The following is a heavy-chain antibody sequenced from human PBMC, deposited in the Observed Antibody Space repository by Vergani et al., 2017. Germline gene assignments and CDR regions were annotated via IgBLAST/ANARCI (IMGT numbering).Heavy chain of an antibody. CDR1: GFTFSSYS. V-gene: IGHV3-21*01. D-gene: IGHD5-12*01. CDR3: ARDAPSGFAGYYYYYGMDV. CDR2: ISSSSSYI. Sequence: EVQLVESGGGLVKPGGSLRLSCAASGFTFSSYSMNWVRQAPGKGLGWVSSISSSSSYIYYADSVKGRFTISRDNAKNSLYLQMNSLRAEDTAVYYCARDAPSGFAGYYYYYGMDVWGQGTTVTVSS. J-gene: IGHJ6*02.